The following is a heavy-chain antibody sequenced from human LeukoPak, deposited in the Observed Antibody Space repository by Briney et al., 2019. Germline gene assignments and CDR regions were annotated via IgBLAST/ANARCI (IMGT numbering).Heavy chain of an antibody. CDR2: IYSDGRT. D-gene: IGHD2-15*01. CDR3: VKGVGYCSGGSCLPIDY. J-gene: IGHJ4*02. Sequence: GGSLRLSCAASGFTVSNTYMSWVRQAPGKGLEWVSIIYSDGRTYYADSVKGRFTISRDNSKNTMYLQMNSLRAEDTAVYYCVKGVGYCSGGSCLPIDYWGQGTLVTVSS. CDR1: GFTVSNTY. V-gene: IGHV3-53*05.